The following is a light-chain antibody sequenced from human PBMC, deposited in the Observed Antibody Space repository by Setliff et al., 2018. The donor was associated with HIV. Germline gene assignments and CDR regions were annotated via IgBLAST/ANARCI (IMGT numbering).Light chain of an antibody. CDR1: SSDVGTYNY. J-gene: IGLJ1*01. CDR2: DVS. CDR3: CSYAGTYTYI. Sequence: QSALTQPRSVSGSPGQSVTFSCTGSSSDVGTYNYVSWYQQPPGEAPKLIIYDVSKRPSGVPDRFSGSKSGDMASLSISGLQSEDEAVYYCCSYAGTYTYIFGTGTKVTVL. V-gene: IGLV2-11*01.